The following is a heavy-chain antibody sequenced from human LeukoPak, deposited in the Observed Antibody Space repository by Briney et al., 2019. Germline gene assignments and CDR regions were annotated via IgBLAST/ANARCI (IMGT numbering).Heavy chain of an antibody. CDR1: GYTFTSYG. CDR2: ISAYNGNT. CDR3: ATTVTTLASYYFDY. Sequence: ASVKVSCKASGYTFTSYGISWVRQAPGQGLEWMGWISAYNGNTNYAQKFQGRVTMTRDTSTSTVYMELSSLRSEDTAVYYCATTVTTLASYYFDYWGQGTLVTVSS. V-gene: IGHV1-18*01. J-gene: IGHJ4*02. D-gene: IGHD4-17*01.